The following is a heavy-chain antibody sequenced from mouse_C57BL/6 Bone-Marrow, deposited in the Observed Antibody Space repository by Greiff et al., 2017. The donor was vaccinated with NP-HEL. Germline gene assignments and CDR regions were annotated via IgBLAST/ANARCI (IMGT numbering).Heavy chain of an antibody. J-gene: IGHJ1*03. CDR2: IYYSGTI. CDR3: AREALGYYGSSYRYFDV. CDR1: GISITTGNYR. D-gene: IGHD1-1*01. Sequence: EVQLVESGPGLVKPSQTVFLTCTVTGISITTGNYRWSWIRQFPGHKLEWIGYIYYSGTITYNPSLTSRTTITRDTPKNQFFLEMNSLTAEDTATYYCAREALGYYGSSYRYFDVWGTGTTVTVSS. V-gene: IGHV3-5*01.